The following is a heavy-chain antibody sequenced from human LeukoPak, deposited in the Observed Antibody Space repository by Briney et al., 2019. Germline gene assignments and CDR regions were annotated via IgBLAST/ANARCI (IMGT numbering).Heavy chain of an antibody. V-gene: IGHV3-30*03. Sequence: GGSLRLSCAVSGVTFRSYGMHWVRQAPGKGLEWVALISSDGNDKLYGDSVRGRLTKSRDDSKSTLYLQMNSLRAEDTAVYYCTTKVTRGNSGDDYDDWGQGTLVTVSS. CDR1: GVTFRSYG. J-gene: IGHJ4*02. D-gene: IGHD5-12*01. CDR3: TTKVTRGNSGDDYDD. CDR2: ISSDGNDK.